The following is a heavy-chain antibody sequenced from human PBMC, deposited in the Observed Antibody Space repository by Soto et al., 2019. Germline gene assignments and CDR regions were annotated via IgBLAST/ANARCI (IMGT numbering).Heavy chain of an antibody. CDR3: ARESDYYGSGSYLYYYYGMDV. V-gene: IGHV1-18*01. CDR2: ISAYNGNT. Sequence: QVQLVQSGAEVKKPGASVKVSCKASGYTFTSYGISWVRQAPGQGLEWMGWISAYNGNTNYAQKLQGRVTMTTDTSTSTAYMELRSLRSDDTAVYYCARESDYYGSGSYLYYYYGMDVWGQVTTVTVSS. CDR1: GYTFTSYG. D-gene: IGHD3-10*01. J-gene: IGHJ6*02.